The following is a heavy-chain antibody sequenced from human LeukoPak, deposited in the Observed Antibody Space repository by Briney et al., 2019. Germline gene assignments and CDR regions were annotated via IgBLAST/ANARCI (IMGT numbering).Heavy chain of an antibody. CDR3: ARCGSSSCRGVYAFDI. CDR2: IKQDGSEK. V-gene: IGHV3-7*01. J-gene: IGHJ3*02. D-gene: IGHD6-13*01. Sequence: PGGSLRLSCAASGFTFSSYWMSWVRQAPGKGLEWVANIKQDGSEKYYVDSVKGRFTISRDNAKNSLYLQMNSLRAEDTAVYYCARCGSSSCRGVYAFDIWGQGTMVTVSS. CDR1: GFTFSSYW.